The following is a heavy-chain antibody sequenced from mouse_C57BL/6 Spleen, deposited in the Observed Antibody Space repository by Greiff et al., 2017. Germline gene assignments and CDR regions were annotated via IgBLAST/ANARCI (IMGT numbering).Heavy chain of an antibody. CDR3: ASGSSSNWYFDV. CDR2: IYPRSGNT. D-gene: IGHD1-1*01. Sequence: VQLQQSGAELARPGASVKLSCKASGYTFTSYGISWVKQRTGQGLEWIGEIYPRSGNTYYNEKFKGKATLTADKSSSTAYMELRSLTSEDSAVYFCASGSSSNWYFDVWGTGTTVTVSS. V-gene: IGHV1-81*01. J-gene: IGHJ1*03. CDR1: GYTFTSYG.